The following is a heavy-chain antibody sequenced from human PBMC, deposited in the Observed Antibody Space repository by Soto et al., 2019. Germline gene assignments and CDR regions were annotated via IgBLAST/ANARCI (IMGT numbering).Heavy chain of an antibody. CDR1: GDFNANFY. J-gene: IGHJ4*02. CDR2: IYSSGST. Sequence: SETLSLTCTVSGDFNANFYWSWIGQSPGKGLEWMGFIYSSGSTRYNPSLKSRITMSLDTSKNQFSLRLSSVAAADTAVYYCARSGYCGGDNCYAAGYTDYWGQGTLVTVSS. D-gene: IGHD2-15*01. CDR3: ARSGYCGGDNCYAAGYTDY. V-gene: IGHV4-59*01.